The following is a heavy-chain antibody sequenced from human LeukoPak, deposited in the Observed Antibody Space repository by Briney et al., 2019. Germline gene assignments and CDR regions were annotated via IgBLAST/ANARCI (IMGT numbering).Heavy chain of an antibody. V-gene: IGHV4-59*08. Sequence: SETLSLTCTVSGGSISSYYWSWLRQPPGKGLEWIAYISDIGSINYNPSLKSRVTISLDTSKNQFSLKLSSVTAADTAVYYCAGHHPRNTVDFWGQGTLVTVSS. D-gene: IGHD2/OR15-2a*01. CDR3: AGHHPRNTVDF. CDR1: GGSISSYY. J-gene: IGHJ4*02. CDR2: ISDIGSI.